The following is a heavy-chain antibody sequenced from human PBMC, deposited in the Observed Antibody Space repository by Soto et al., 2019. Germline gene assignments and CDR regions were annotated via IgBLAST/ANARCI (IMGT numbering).Heavy chain of an antibody. CDR3: ARGDSSGLVDY. V-gene: IGHV3-30-3*01. CDR2: ISYDGSNK. J-gene: IGHJ4*02. D-gene: IGHD6-19*01. Sequence: QVQLVESGGGVVQPGRSLRPSCAASGFTFSSYAMHWVRQAPGKGLEWVAVISYDGSNKYYADSVKGRFTISRDNSKNTLYLQMNSLRAEDTAVYYCARGDSSGLVDYWGQGTLVTVSS. CDR1: GFTFSSYA.